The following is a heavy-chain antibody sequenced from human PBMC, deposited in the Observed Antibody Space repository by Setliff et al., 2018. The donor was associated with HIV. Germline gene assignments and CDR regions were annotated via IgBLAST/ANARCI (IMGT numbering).Heavy chain of an antibody. V-gene: IGHV1-69*13. CDR1: GGTFSSYD. CDR3: ARGGRVVPAATGSNAYDI. CDR2: IIPVFGET. D-gene: IGHD2-2*01. J-gene: IGHJ3*02. Sequence: SVKVSCKASGGTFSSYDISWVRQAPGQGLEWMGRIIPVFGETNYAQKFQGRVTITADEFTSTAYKELSSLRFEDTAVYYCARGGRVVPAATGSNAYDIWGQGTKVTVSS.